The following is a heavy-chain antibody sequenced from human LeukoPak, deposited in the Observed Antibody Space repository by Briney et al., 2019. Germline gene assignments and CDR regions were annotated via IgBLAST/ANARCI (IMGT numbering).Heavy chain of an antibody. CDR2: INHSGST. D-gene: IGHD2-2*01. Sequence: PSETLSLTCAVYGGSFSGYYWSWIRQPPGKGLEWIGEINHSGSTNYNPSLKSRVSISVDTSKNQFSLKLSSVTAADTAVYYCARGDTVVVPAASAYYYGLDVWGQGTTVTVSS. CDR1: GGSFSGYY. J-gene: IGHJ6*02. V-gene: IGHV4-34*01. CDR3: ARGDTVVVPAASAYYYGLDV.